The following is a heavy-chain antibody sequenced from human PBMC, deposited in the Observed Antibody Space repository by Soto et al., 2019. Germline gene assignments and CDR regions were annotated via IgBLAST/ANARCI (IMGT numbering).Heavy chain of an antibody. J-gene: IGHJ5*02. CDR3: ARSTVPADWFDP. Sequence: ASVKVSCKASGYTFTSYAMHWVRQAPGQRLEWMGWINAGNGNTKYSQKFQGRVTITRDTSASTAYMELSSLRSEDTAVYYCARSTVPADWFDPCGQGTLVTVSS. V-gene: IGHV1-3*01. CDR2: INAGNGNT. CDR1: GYTFTSYA. D-gene: IGHD2-2*01.